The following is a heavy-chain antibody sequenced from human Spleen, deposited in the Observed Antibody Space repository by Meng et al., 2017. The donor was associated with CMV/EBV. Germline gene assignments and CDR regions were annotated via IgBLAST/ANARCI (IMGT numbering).Heavy chain of an antibody. Sequence: GESLKISCAASGFTFSDYAMHWVRQAPGKGLEWVAVISFDGSNKYYANSVKGRFTISRDNSKNTLYLQMNSLRAEDTAVYHCARDYYGGTSDPMYYYAMDVWGQGTTVTVSS. V-gene: IGHV3-30*04. CDR3: ARDYYGGTSDPMYYYAMDV. CDR1: GFTFSDYA. J-gene: IGHJ6*02. D-gene: IGHD4-23*01. CDR2: ISFDGSNK.